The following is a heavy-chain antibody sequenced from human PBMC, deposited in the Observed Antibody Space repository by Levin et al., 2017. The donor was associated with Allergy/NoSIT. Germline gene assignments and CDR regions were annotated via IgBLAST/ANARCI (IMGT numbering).Heavy chain of an antibody. CDR3: AKDGYDYVWGSYRYNEWVYSFWGYDYGMDV. V-gene: IGHV3-23*01. CDR1: GFTFSSYA. CDR2: ISGSGGST. Sequence: LSLTCAASGFTFSSYAMSWVRQAPGKGLEWVSAISGSGGSTYYADSVKGRFTISRDNSKNTLYLQMNSLRAEDTAVYYCAKDGYDYVWGSYRYNEWVYSFWGYDYGMDVWGQGTTVTVSS. J-gene: IGHJ6*02. D-gene: IGHD3-16*02.